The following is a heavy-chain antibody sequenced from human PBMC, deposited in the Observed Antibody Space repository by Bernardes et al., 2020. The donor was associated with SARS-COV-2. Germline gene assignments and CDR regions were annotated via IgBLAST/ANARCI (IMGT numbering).Heavy chain of an antibody. CDR1: GGSISDYY. D-gene: IGHD6-19*01. CDR3: AREQWLVRYFDY. Sequence: SETLSLTCTVSGGSISDYYWTWIRLAPGRGLEWIGYIYSSGSTNYNPPLKSRVTMSVDTSKNQFSLKLSSVTAADSAVYYCAREQWLVRYFDYWGQGNLVTVSS. J-gene: IGHJ4*02. V-gene: IGHV4-59*01. CDR2: IYSSGST.